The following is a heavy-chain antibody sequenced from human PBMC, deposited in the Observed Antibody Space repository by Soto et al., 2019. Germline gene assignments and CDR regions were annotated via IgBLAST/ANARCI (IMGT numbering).Heavy chain of an antibody. D-gene: IGHD2-8*02. V-gene: IGHV4-59*08. CDR2: IYYSGST. CDR1: GGSISGYD. Sequence: SETLSLRCSVAGGSISGYDWSWIRQHPGKGLEWIGYIYYSGSTNYNPSLKSRVTISVDTSKNQFSLKLNSVAAADTAIYYCARQVTGLMRYAYDIWGQGTMVTVSS. J-gene: IGHJ3*02. CDR3: ARQVTGLMRYAYDI.